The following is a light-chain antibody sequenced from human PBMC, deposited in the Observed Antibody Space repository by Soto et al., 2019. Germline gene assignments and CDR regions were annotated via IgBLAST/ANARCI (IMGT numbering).Light chain of an antibody. CDR2: EVN. Sequence: QSALTQPPSASGSPGQSVAISCTGTSSDIGGYNYVSWYQIHPGKAPKLMIYEVNKRPSGVPARFSGSKSGNTASLIVSGLQAEDEADYYCSSYAGSNMGVFGGGTKVTVL. J-gene: IGLJ2*01. CDR1: SSDIGGYNY. V-gene: IGLV2-8*01. CDR3: SSYAGSNMGV.